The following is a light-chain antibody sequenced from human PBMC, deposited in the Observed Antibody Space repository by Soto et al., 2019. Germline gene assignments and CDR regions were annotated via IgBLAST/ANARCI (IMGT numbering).Light chain of an antibody. Sequence: QSALTQPPSASGSPGQSVTISCTGTSSDVGAYNYLSWYQQHPGKAPKLMIYEVSKRPSGVPDRFSGSKSGNTASLTVSGLQAEVGADYYCSSYAGSKNYVFGTGTKVTVL. J-gene: IGLJ1*01. V-gene: IGLV2-8*01. CDR1: SSDVGAYNY. CDR2: EVS. CDR3: SSYAGSKNYV.